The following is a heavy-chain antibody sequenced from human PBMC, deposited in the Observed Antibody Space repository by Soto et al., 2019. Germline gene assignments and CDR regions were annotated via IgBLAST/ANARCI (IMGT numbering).Heavy chain of an antibody. CDR2: IYYSGTT. D-gene: IGHD3-9*01. CDR3: ARHFSVDHFDF. J-gene: IGHJ4*02. V-gene: IGHV4-39*01. CDR1: GDSITSNSYF. Sequence: PSETLSLTCTVSGDSITSNSYFWAWIRQPPGKGLEWIGSIYYSGTTYHNPSLKSRVTISVDRSNNQFSLKLTSVTAADTAVYYCARHFSVDHFDFWGQGALVTVSS.